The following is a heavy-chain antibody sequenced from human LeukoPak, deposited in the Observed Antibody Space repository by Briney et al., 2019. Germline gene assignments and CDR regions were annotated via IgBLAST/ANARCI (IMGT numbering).Heavy chain of an antibody. Sequence: SETLSLTCAVCGGSFSGYYWRCMRQPPGKGVEGISEINHSGSTTYNTSLNSRVAISVDTSKNQSSLKLSSVTAADTAVYYCARGGGDGGYWGQGTLTTASS. D-gene: IGHD4-17*01. CDR3: ARGGGDGGY. J-gene: IGHJ4*02. V-gene: IGHV4-34*01. CDR1: GGSFSGYY. CDR2: INHSGST.